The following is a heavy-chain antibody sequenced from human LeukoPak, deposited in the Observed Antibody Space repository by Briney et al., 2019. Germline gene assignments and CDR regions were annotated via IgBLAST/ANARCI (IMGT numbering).Heavy chain of an antibody. V-gene: IGHV4-4*02. Sequence: SETLSLTCAVSGGSISSGDWWSWVRQPPGKGLEWIGEIYHSGSTNYNPSLKSRVTISVNKSKNQFSLRRSSVTAADTAVYYCATRPPGIIGFDPWGQGTLVTVSS. CDR3: ATRPPGIIGFDP. CDR2: IYHSGST. CDR1: GGSISSGDW. J-gene: IGHJ5*02. D-gene: IGHD3-10*01.